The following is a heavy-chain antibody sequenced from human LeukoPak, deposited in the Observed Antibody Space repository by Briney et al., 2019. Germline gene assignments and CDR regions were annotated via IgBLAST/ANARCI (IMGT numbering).Heavy chain of an antibody. CDR1: GYTFTSYD. CDR3: ARDNLYWYFDL. D-gene: IGHD1-14*01. V-gene: IGHV1-69*13. J-gene: IGHJ2*01. CDR2: IIPIFGTA. Sequence: SVKVSCKASGYTFTSYDINWVRQAPGQGLEWMGGIIPIFGTANYAQKFQGRVTITADESTSTAYMELSSLRSEDTAVYYCARDNLYWYFDLWGRGTLVTVSS.